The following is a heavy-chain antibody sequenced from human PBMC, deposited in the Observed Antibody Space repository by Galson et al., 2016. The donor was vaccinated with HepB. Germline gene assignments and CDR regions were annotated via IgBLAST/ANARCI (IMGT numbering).Heavy chain of an antibody. Sequence: SLRLSCATSGFAFSTYAMHWVRQAPGKGLEWVAVISFDGTNKYYAESVKGRFPISRDTSKNTVSLQMTSLRGEDTAVYYCASGASGTTHGPNWFDPWGQGTRVTVAS. J-gene: IGHJ5*02. D-gene: IGHD1-1*01. CDR1: GFAFSTYA. CDR3: ASGASGTTHGPNWFDP. CDR2: ISFDGTNK. V-gene: IGHV3-30-3*02.